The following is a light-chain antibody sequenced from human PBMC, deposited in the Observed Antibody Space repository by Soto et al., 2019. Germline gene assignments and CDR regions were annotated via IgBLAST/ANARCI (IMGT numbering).Light chain of an antibody. CDR2: LGS. CDR3: MQALQVPHT. V-gene: IGKV2-28*01. J-gene: IGKJ2*01. Sequence: DIVITQSPLSLPVTPGEPASISCRSSQSLLYSNGYNYLDWYVQKPGQSPQLLIYLGSNRASGVPDRFSGSASGTDFTLKISRVEAEDVGVYYCMQALQVPHTFGQGTKLEIK. CDR1: QSLLYSNGYNY.